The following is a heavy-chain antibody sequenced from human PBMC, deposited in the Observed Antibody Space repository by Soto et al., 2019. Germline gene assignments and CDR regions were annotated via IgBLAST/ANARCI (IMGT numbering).Heavy chain of an antibody. J-gene: IGHJ2*01. CDR3: AREVIPLTTDWYFDL. CDR1: GGSISGGVGGLYY. CDR2: IYDSGST. Sequence: QLQLRESGPGLVKPSETLSLNCTVSGGSISGGVGGLYYWSWIRQPPGKGLEWIGYIYDSGSTYYNPSLKSRVTIAVDTSKNQFSLMLSSVTAADTAVYYCAREVIPLTTDWYFDLWGRGTLVTVSS. D-gene: IGHD4-17*01. V-gene: IGHV4-30-4*01.